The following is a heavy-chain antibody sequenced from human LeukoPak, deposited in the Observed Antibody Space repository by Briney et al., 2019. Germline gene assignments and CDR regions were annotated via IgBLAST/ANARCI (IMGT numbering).Heavy chain of an antibody. CDR3: ARDSYYYDSSGSYNWFDP. Sequence: ASVKVSCKASGYTFTGYYIHWVRQAPGQGLEWMGWINPNSGGTNYAQKFQGRVTMTRDTSISTAYMELSRLRSDDTAVYYCARDSYYYDSSGSYNWFDPWGQGTLVTVSS. D-gene: IGHD3-22*01. CDR2: INPNSGGT. CDR1: GYTFTGYY. V-gene: IGHV1-2*02. J-gene: IGHJ5*02.